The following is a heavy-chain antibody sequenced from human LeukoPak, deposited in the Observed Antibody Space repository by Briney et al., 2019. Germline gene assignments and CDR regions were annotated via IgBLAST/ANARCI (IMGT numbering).Heavy chain of an antibody. D-gene: IGHD6-19*01. Sequence: GGSLRLSCAASGFTFSSYAMAWVRQAPGKGLEWVTGVSSGGGTTSYADSVKGRFTISRDNSKNTLYLQMDSLRAGDTAVYYCAKDYNTGWYDYWGQGTLVTVSS. V-gene: IGHV3-23*01. CDR3: AKDYNTGWYDY. CDR1: GFTFSSYA. J-gene: IGHJ4*02. CDR2: VSSGGGTT.